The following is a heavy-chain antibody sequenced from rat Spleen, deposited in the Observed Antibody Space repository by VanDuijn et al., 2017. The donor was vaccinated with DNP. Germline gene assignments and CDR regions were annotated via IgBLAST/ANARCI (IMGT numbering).Heavy chain of an antibody. Sequence: EVQLVESGGDLVQPGRSLKLSCVASGLTFNNYWMAWIRQVPGKGLEWVASITGSGGNTYHPDSVKGRFTISRDNAKSTLYLQMDSLRSEDTATYYCTTHYNNYVVGALDAWGQGTSVTVSS. CDR2: ITGSGGNT. D-gene: IGHD1-10*01. V-gene: IGHV5-31*01. J-gene: IGHJ4*01. CDR1: GLTFNNYW. CDR3: TTHYNNYVVGALDA.